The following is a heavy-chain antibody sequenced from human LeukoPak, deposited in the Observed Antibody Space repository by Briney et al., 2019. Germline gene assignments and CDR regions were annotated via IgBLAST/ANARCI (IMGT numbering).Heavy chain of an antibody. Sequence: SSETLSLTCSVSDRAISTYYWNWIRQVPGKGLEWIGFIYYGGITNYNPSLKSRVTLSIDTSKSQFSLKLTSVTAADTAVYYCASGTIFGVISSCSFQSWGQGTQVTVSP. D-gene: IGHD3-3*01. CDR2: IYYGGIT. J-gene: IGHJ4*03. CDR3: ASGTIFGVISSCSFQS. V-gene: IGHV4-59*01. CDR1: DRAISTYY.